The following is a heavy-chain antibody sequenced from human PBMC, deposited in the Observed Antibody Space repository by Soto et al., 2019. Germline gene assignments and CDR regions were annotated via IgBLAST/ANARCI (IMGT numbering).Heavy chain of an antibody. CDR3: ARDCIPYYDFWSCYPTISPLDY. D-gene: IGHD3-3*01. V-gene: IGHV1-18*01. CDR1: GCRFTRYG. CDR2: ISAYNCNT. Sequence: GAAGKGSWEESGCRFTRYGIRWGGQAPGQRIEGMGWISAYNCNTNYAQKLQGRVTMTTDTSTSTAYMELRSLRSDDTAVYYCARDCIPYYDFWSCYPTISPLDYRGQGTLVTVSS. J-gene: IGHJ4*02.